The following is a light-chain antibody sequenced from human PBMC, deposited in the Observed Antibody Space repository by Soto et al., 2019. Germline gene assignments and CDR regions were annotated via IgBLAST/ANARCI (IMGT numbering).Light chain of an antibody. CDR1: QSILFTSSNKNY. Sequence: DIVMTQSPDSLVVSLGERATIDCKSSQSILFTSSNKNYLTWYQQKPGQPPKVLISWAPNRYSGVPDRFSGSGSGTDFSLTINDLQAEDVAIYYCQQYYNSPFTFGQGTKLEIK. V-gene: IGKV4-1*01. CDR3: QQYYNSPFT. CDR2: WAP. J-gene: IGKJ2*01.